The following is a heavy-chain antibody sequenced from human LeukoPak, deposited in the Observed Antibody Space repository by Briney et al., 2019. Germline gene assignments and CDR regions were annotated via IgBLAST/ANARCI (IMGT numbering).Heavy chain of an antibody. V-gene: IGHV3-9*01. CDR3: AKDGWFDP. Sequence: GGSLRLSCAASGFTFSSYAMSWVRQAPGKGLEWVSGISWNSGSIGYADSVKGRFTISRDNAKNSLYLQMNSLRAEDTALYYRAKDGWFDPWGQGTLVTVSS. CDR2: ISWNSGSI. J-gene: IGHJ5*02. CDR1: GFTFSSYA.